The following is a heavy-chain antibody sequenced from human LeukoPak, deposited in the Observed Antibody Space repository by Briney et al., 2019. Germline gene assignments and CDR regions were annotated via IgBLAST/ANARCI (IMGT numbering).Heavy chain of an antibody. Sequence: GGSLRLSCAASGFTFSSYSMNWVRQAPGKGLEWVSSISSSSSYIYYADSVKGRFTISRDNAKNSLYLQMNSLRAEDTAVCYCARVPVRGVIDYWGQGTLVTVSS. D-gene: IGHD3-10*01. CDR3: ARVPVRGVIDY. V-gene: IGHV3-21*01. J-gene: IGHJ4*02. CDR1: GFTFSSYS. CDR2: ISSSSSYI.